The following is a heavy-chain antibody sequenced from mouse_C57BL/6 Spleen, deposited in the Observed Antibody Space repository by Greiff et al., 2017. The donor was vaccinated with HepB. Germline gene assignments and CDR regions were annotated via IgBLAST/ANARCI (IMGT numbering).Heavy chain of an antibody. CDR2: ISSGSSTI. Sequence: VQLKESGGGLVKPGGSLKLSCAASGFTFSDYGMHWVRQAPEKGLEWVAYISSGSSTIYYADTVKGRFTISRDNAKNTLFLQMTSLRSEDTAMYYCARRITTVVAPSYAMDYWGQGTSVTVSS. D-gene: IGHD1-1*01. J-gene: IGHJ4*01. V-gene: IGHV5-17*01. CDR3: ARRITTVVAPSYAMDY. CDR1: GFTFSDYG.